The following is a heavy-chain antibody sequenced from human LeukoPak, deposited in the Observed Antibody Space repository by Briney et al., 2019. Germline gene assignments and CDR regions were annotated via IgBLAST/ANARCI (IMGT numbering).Heavy chain of an antibody. CDR3: ARLRRSFDP. CDR2: IHYSGST. Sequence: PSETPSLTCTVSGGSISSSSYYWGWIRQPPGKGLEWIGSIHYSGSTYYNPSLKSRLTISVDTSENQFSLRLSSVTAADTAVYYCARLRRSFDPWGQGTLVTVSS. V-gene: IGHV4-39*01. CDR1: GGSISSSSYY. J-gene: IGHJ5*02. D-gene: IGHD3-10*01.